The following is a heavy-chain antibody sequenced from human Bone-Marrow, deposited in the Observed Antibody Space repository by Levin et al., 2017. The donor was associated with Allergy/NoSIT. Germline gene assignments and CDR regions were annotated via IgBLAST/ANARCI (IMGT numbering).Heavy chain of an antibody. D-gene: IGHD2-8*02. CDR1: GFNLDSFA. Sequence: GGSLRLSCSPSGFNLDSFAMNWVRQAPGRGLEWVSSISVTGKYIYYADSVKGRFTISRDSARKSVYLHMDSLRADDTAVYFCARDGKGYCSGTNCQYYYGLDVWGQGTAVTVAS. J-gene: IGHJ6*02. V-gene: IGHV3-21*01. CDR3: ARDGKGYCSGTNCQYYYGLDV. CDR2: ISVTGKYI.